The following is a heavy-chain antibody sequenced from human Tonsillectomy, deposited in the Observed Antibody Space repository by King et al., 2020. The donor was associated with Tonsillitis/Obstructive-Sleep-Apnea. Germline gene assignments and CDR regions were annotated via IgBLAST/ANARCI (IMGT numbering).Heavy chain of an antibody. CDR3: TSCTYYDFWSGYSHYYYMDV. Sequence: QLVQSGGDLVKPGGSLRLSCAASGFTFSNAWMSWVRQAPGKGLEWVGRIKSKTDCGTTDYAAPVKERFTISRDDSKTTLYLQMNSLKTEDTAVYYCTSCTYYDFWSGYSHYYYMDVWGKGTTVTVSS. J-gene: IGHJ6*03. CDR2: IKSKTDCGTT. CDR1: GFTFSNAW. D-gene: IGHD3-3*01. V-gene: IGHV3-15*05.